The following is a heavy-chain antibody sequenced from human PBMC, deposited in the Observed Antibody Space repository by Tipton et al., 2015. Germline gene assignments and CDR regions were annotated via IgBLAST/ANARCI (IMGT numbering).Heavy chain of an antibody. J-gene: IGHJ4*02. CDR2: INPHSGDT. Sequence: QLVQSGAEVKKPGASVKVSCKASGYTFTGHYMHWVRQAPGQGLEWMGWINPHSGDTKYEQKLQGRATMTRYTYITTANLELSRLRSEDTAVYCSARGRNGAFDYWGQGSLVIVSS. V-gene: IGHV1-2*02. CDR1: GYTFTGHY. D-gene: IGHD2-8*01. CDR3: ARGRNGAFDY.